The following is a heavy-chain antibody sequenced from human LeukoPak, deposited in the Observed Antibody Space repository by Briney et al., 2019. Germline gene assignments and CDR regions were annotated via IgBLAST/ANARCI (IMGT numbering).Heavy chain of an antibody. CDR2: ISGSGGST. V-gene: IGHV3-23*01. CDR1: GFTFSSYA. D-gene: IGHD2-21*02. J-gene: IGHJ4*02. Sequence: GGSLRLSCAASGFTFSSYAMSWVRQAPGKGLEWVSAISGSGGSTYYADSVKGRFTISRDNSKNTLYLQMNSLRAEDTAVYYCARDLCGGDCYRPLMHSIDYWGQGTLVTVSS. CDR3: ARDLCGGDCYRPLMHSIDY.